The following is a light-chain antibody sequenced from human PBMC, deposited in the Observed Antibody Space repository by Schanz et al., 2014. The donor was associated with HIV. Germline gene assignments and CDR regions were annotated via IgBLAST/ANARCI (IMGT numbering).Light chain of an antibody. CDR2: GAS. Sequence: EVVMTQSPATLSLSPGQRATLSCRASQTVNPYSLAWYQQKRGQAPRLLIYGASTRATGIPDRFIGGGSGTDFTLTINRLEPEDFAVYYCQYFGNSGGTFGGGTKVEIK. CDR3: QYFGNSGGT. J-gene: IGKJ4*01. CDR1: QTVNPYS. V-gene: IGKV3-20*01.